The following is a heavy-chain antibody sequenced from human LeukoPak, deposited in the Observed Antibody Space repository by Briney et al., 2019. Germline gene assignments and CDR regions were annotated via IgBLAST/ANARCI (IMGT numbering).Heavy chain of an antibody. Sequence: GESLKISCKGSGYSFSTYWIAWVRQMPGKGLEWMGIIYPGDSDTRYSPSFQGQVTISADKSISTAYLQWSSLKASDTAMYYCARLLVAATYYYYGMDVWGQGTTVTVSS. J-gene: IGHJ6*02. V-gene: IGHV5-51*01. CDR2: IYPGDSDT. D-gene: IGHD2-15*01. CDR3: ARLLVAATYYYYGMDV. CDR1: GYSFSTYW.